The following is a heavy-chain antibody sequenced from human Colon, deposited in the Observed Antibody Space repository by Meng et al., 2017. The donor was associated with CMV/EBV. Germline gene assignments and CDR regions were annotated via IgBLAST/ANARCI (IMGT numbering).Heavy chain of an antibody. CDR1: GASFTSGGYS. CDR3: VRVPDH. V-gene: IGHV4-31*03. CDR2: IYHGVTT. Sequence: SETLSLTCSVSGASFTSGGYSWSWVRQHPGKGLEWIGYIYHGVTTHYNPSLNNRLTISLDTSKNQFSLSLRSVTAADTAVYYCVRVPDHWGQGTLVTVSS. J-gene: IGHJ5*02.